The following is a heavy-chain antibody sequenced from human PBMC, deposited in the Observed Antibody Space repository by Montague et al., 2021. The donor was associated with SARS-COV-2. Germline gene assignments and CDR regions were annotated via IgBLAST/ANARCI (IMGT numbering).Heavy chain of an antibody. CDR1: GFTVSSTY. J-gene: IGHJ4*02. Sequence: SLRFSCAASGFTVSSTYMDWVRQVPGKGLEWVSSISSSSVTYSADSLKGRFTISRDNSKNTVYLQMNSLRAEDTAVYFCARESSQFFGSGPLDYWSQGSLVTVSS. D-gene: IGHD3-10*01. CDR3: ARESSQFFGSGPLDY. CDR2: ISSSSVT. V-gene: IGHV3-66*01.